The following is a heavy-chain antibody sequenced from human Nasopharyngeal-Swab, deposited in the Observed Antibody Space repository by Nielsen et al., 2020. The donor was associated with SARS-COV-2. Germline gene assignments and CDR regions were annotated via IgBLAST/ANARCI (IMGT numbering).Heavy chain of an antibody. CDR2: ISSSSSYI. CDR1: GFTFSSYS. Sequence: GGSLRLSWAASGFTFSSYSMNWVRQAPGKGLEWVSSISSSSSYIYYADSVKGRFTISRENAKNSLYLQMNSLRAEDTAVYYCARARYWLAASGPFFDYWGQGTLVTVSS. CDR3: ARARYWLAASGPFFDY. J-gene: IGHJ4*02. V-gene: IGHV3-21*04. D-gene: IGHD6-13*01.